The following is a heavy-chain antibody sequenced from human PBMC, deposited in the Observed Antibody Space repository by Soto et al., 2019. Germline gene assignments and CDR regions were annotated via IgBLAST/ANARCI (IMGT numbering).Heavy chain of an antibody. CDR2: MNPNSGNT. CDR1: GYTFTSYD. D-gene: IGHD3-3*01. V-gene: IGHV1-8*01. J-gene: IGHJ6*02. CDR3: ARESTADAETIFGVVINYYYYSMDV. Sequence: GASVKVSCKASGYTFTSYDINWVRQATGQGLEWMGWMNPNSGNTGYAQKFQGRVTITRNTSISTAYMELSSLRSEDTAVYYCARESTADAETIFGVVINYYYYSMDVWGQGTTVTVSS.